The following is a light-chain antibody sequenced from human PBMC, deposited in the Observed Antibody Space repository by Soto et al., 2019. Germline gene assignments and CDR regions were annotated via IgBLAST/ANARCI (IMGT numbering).Light chain of an antibody. V-gene: IGLV2-14*01. J-gene: IGLJ2*01. CDR3: SSYTTTTTQV. Sequence: QSALTQPASVSGSPGQSITISCTGTSNDIGADDFVSWYQHHPDKTPTLIIFEVTYRPTGISHRFSASKSGNTASLTISGLEAEDEAIYYCSSYTTTTTQVFGGGTKLTVL. CDR1: SNDIGADDF. CDR2: EVT.